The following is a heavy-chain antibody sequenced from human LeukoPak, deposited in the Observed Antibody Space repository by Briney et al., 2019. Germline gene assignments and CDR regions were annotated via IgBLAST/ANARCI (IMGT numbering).Heavy chain of an antibody. CDR2: ILGSGGST. Sequence: GGSLRLSCVASGFTFKNYAMTWVRQAPGKGLEWVSTILGSGGSTYYADFVKARFIISRDNSNNTLYLQMSSLRPEDTAEYSCVKVPRWLPYGMDVWGQGTTVTVSS. CDR3: VKVPRWLPYGMDV. J-gene: IGHJ6*02. CDR1: GFTFKNYA. V-gene: IGHV3-23*01. D-gene: IGHD5-12*01.